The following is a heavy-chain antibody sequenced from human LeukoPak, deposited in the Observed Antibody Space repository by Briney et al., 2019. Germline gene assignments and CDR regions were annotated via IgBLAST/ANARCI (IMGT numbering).Heavy chain of an antibody. D-gene: IGHD3-22*01. CDR1: GGSVSSADYY. CDR2: IYYSGST. CDR3: ARGNLYYFDSSGYYFKFDY. J-gene: IGHJ4*02. V-gene: IGHV4-31*03. Sequence: PSQTLSLTCTVSGGSVSSADYYWSWIRQHPGKGLEWIGYIYYSGSTYYNPSLKSRVTISVDTSKNQFSLKLSSVTAADTAVYYCARGNLYYFDSSGYYFKFDYWGQGTLVTVSS.